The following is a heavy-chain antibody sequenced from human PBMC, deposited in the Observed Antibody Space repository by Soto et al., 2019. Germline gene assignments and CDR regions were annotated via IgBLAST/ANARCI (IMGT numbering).Heavy chain of an antibody. Sequence: PSETLSLTCNMSGDSYSISTYSWSWIRQPAGKGLEWIGRIYTSGSTNYNPSLKSRVTMSVDTSKNQFSLKLSSVTAADTAVYYCARDRDYYDSSGYGPAWSGMDVWGQGTTVTVSS. D-gene: IGHD3-22*01. CDR1: GDSYSISTYS. J-gene: IGHJ6*02. CDR3: ARDRDYYDSSGYGPAWSGMDV. CDR2: IYTSGST. V-gene: IGHV4-4*07.